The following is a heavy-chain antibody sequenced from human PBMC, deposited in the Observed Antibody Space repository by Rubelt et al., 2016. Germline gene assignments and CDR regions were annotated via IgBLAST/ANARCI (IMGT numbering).Heavy chain of an antibody. D-gene: IGHD7-27*01. CDR1: GFTFSTYW. J-gene: IGHJ4*02. CDR3: ATDLNWENY. CDR2: IKPDGSEQ. Sequence: EVQLVESGGGLVQPGGSLRLSCAASGFTFSTYWMSWVRQAPGKGLEWVANIKPDGSEQYYVDSVKGRFALSRDNANNSLFLQMNSLRIEDTALYYCATDLNWENYWGQGTLVTVSS. V-gene: IGHV3-7*04.